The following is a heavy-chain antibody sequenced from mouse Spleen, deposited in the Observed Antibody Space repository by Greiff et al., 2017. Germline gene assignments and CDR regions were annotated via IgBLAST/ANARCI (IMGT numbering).Heavy chain of an antibody. CDR3: ARERDYGSSLFDY. V-gene: IGHV3-6*01. D-gene: IGHD1-1*01. Sequence: EVQLVESGPGLVKPSQSLSLTCSVTGYSITSGYYWNCIRPFPGNKLEWVGYISYAGSNNYNPSLKNRISITRDTSKNQFFLKLNSVTTEDTATYYCARERDYGSSLFDYWGQGTTLTVSS. CDR1: GYSITSGYY. J-gene: IGHJ2*01. CDR2: ISYAGSN.